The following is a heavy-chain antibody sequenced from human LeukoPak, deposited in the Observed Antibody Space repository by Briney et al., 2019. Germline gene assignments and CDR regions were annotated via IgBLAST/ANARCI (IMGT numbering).Heavy chain of an antibody. V-gene: IGHV3-33*01. CDR2: IWSDGSYK. J-gene: IGHJ4*02. Sequence: GRSLRLSCAASGFTFSSYGFHWVRQAPGKGLEWVAIIWSDGSYKYYADSVKGRFTISRDDSKNTLYLQMSSLRAEDTAVYYCARDFSLQLFDYWGQGTLVTVFS. D-gene: IGHD5-24*01. CDR3: ARDFSLQLFDY. CDR1: GFTFSSYG.